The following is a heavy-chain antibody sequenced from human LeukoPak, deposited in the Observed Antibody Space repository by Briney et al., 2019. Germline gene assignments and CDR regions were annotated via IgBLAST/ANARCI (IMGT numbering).Heavy chain of an antibody. Sequence: GGSLRLSCAASGFTFSSYWMSWVRQAPGKGLEWVANIKQDGSEKYYVDSVKGRFTISRDNAKNSLYLQMNSLRAEDTAVYYCGPCSRTPLYYYGLDVWGQGTTVTVSS. J-gene: IGHJ6*02. CDR1: GFTFSSYW. CDR3: GPCSRTPLYYYGLDV. V-gene: IGHV3-7*01. CDR2: IKQDGSEK. D-gene: IGHD2-2*01.